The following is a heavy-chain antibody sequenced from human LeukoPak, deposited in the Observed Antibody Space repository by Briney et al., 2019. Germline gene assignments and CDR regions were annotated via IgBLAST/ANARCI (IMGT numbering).Heavy chain of an antibody. J-gene: IGHJ3*02. Sequence: ASVKVSCKASGYTFTGYYMHWVRQAPGQGLEWMGWINPNSGGTNYAQKFQGRVTMTRDTSISTAYMELSRLRSDDTAVYYCVVVPAVGDAFDTWGQGTMVTVSS. D-gene: IGHD2-2*01. CDR1: GYTFTGYY. V-gene: IGHV1-2*02. CDR2: INPNSGGT. CDR3: VVVPAVGDAFDT.